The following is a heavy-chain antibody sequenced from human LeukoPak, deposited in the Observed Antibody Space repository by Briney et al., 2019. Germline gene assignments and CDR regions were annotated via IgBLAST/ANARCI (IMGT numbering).Heavy chain of an antibody. D-gene: IGHD4-17*01. CDR3: AKVKDDYGDYGAFDI. CDR1: GFTFSSYG. V-gene: IGHV3-30*18. Sequence: GGSLRLSCAASGFTFSSYGMHWVRQAPGKGLEWVAVISYDGSNKYYADSVKGRFTISRDNSKNTLYLQMNSLRAEDTAVYYCAKVKDDYGDYGAFDIWGQGTMATVSS. J-gene: IGHJ3*02. CDR2: ISYDGSNK.